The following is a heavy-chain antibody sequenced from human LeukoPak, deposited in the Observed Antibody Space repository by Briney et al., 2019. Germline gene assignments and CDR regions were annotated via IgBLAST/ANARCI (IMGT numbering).Heavy chain of an antibody. J-gene: IGHJ5*02. CDR2: ISHDGSNK. V-gene: IGHV3-30-3*01. CDR1: GFTFSSYA. D-gene: IGHD3-22*01. Sequence: GRSLRLSCAASGFTFSSYAMHWVRQAPGKGLEWVAVISHDGSNKYYADSVKGRFTISRDIAKNTLYLQMNSLRAEDTAVYYCASAREWGLLRTWGQGTLVTVSS. CDR3: ASAREWGLLRT.